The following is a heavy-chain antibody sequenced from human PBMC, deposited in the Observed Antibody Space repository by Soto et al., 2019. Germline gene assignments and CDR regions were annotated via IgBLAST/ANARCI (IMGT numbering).Heavy chain of an antibody. CDR3: ARYGGSSYNYSPFDN. CDR2: ISGSGYDT. CDR1: RFTFTSYA. Sequence: PGGSLRLSCATSRFTFTSYAISWVRQAPGKGLEWVSSISGSGYDTLYAGSVKGRFTISRGGSKNTVFLQVNSLRSEDTAVYYCARYGGSSYNYSPFDNRGQGTLVTVSS. V-gene: IGHV3-23*01. D-gene: IGHD3-22*01. J-gene: IGHJ4*02.